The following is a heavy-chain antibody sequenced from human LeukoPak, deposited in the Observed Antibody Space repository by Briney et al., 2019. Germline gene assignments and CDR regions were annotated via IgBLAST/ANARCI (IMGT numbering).Heavy chain of an antibody. CDR2: ISSSSSYI. Sequence: GGSLRLSCAASGFTFSSYSMNWVRQAPGKGLEWVSSISSSSSYIYYADSVKGRFTISRDNAKNSLYLQMNSLRAEDTAVYYCARVGSLMVRGHFDYWGQGTLVTVSS. CDR3: ARVGSLMVRGHFDY. J-gene: IGHJ4*02. D-gene: IGHD3-10*01. CDR1: GFTFSSYS. V-gene: IGHV3-21*01.